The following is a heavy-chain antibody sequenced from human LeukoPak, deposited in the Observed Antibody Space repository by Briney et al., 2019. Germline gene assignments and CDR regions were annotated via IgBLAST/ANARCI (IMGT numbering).Heavy chain of an antibody. V-gene: IGHV3-23*01. CDR2: ISDRGDYT. D-gene: IGHD2-8*01. J-gene: IGHJ4*02. Sequence: GGSLTLSCAGSGFTFSSYAMSWVRQAPGQGLEWVSAISDRGDYTSYADSVRGRFTISRDNSRNTLYLQMISLRPEDTAVCSSATDTSIGKYCTNGVCSPFDYWGQGTLVTVSS. CDR3: ATDTSIGKYCTNGVCSPFDY. CDR1: GFTFSSYA.